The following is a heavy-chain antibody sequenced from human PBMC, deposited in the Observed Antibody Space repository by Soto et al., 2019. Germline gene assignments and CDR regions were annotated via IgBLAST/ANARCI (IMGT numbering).Heavy chain of an antibody. V-gene: IGHV4-61*05. CDR2: IYYSGST. CDR3: ARQAGYCSGGSCYSAHYYYYMDV. J-gene: IGHJ6*03. CDR1: GCSISSSSYY. D-gene: IGHD2-15*01. Sequence: SETLSLTCTVSGCSISSSSYYWSWIRQPPGKGKEWIGYIYYSGSTNYNHSLKSRVTISLDTSKNQFSLKLSSVTAADTAVYYCARQAGYCSGGSCYSAHYYYYMDVWGKGTTVTV.